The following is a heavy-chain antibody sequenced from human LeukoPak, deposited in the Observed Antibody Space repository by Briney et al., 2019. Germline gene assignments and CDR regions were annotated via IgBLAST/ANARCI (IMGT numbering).Heavy chain of an antibody. J-gene: IGHJ3*02. Sequence: ASVKVSCTASGGTFSSYAISWVRQAPGQGLEWMGGIIPIFGTANYAQKFQGRVTITADESTSTAYMELSSLRSEDTAVYYCARVPPVQLDRSGGAFDIWGQGTMVTVSS. CDR1: GGTFSSYA. CDR2: IIPIFGTA. CDR3: ARVPPVQLDRSGGAFDI. D-gene: IGHD1-1*01. V-gene: IGHV1-69*13.